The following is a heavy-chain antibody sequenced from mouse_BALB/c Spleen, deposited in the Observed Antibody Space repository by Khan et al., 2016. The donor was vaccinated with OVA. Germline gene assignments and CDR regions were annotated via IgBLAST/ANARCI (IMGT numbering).Heavy chain of an antibody. CDR3: ARGYYGDPFAY. J-gene: IGHJ3*01. V-gene: IGHV5-4*02. CDR2: IIIGGRYT. Sequence: EVELVESGGGLVKPGGSLKLSCAASGFTFSTYYMFWVRQTPEKRLEWVAPIIIGGRYTNYQNSVKGRFTFPGTDTKNNLYLQLSSRKSEDTAMYYCARGYYGDPFAYWGQGTLVTVSA. D-gene: IGHD2-13*01. CDR1: GFTFSTYY.